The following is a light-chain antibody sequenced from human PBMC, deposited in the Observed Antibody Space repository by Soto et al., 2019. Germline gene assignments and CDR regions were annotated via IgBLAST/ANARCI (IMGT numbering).Light chain of an antibody. Sequence: DIQMTQSPSTLSASVGDRVTITCRASQSITTYVNWYQQKLGKAPTLLIYAASSLQSGVPSRFSGSGSGTVFTLTISSLQPEDFATYFCQQCYSSPRTFGQGTKVEI. CDR1: QSITTY. V-gene: IGKV1-39*01. J-gene: IGKJ1*01. CDR2: AAS. CDR3: QQCYSSPRT.